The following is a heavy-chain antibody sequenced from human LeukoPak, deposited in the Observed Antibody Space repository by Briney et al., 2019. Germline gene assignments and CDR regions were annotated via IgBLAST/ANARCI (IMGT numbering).Heavy chain of an antibody. J-gene: IGHJ5*02. Sequence: GGSLRLSCAASGFTVSSNYMSWVRQAPGKGLEWVSVIYSGGSTYYADSVRGRFTISRDNSKNTLYLQMNSLRAEDTAVYYCASQYYYDSSGSWGQGTLVTVSS. CDR2: IYSGGST. CDR3: ASQYYYDSSGS. V-gene: IGHV3-53*01. CDR1: GFTVSSNY. D-gene: IGHD3-22*01.